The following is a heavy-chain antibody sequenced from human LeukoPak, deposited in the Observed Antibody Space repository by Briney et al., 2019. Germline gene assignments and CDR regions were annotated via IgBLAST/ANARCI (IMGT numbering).Heavy chain of an antibody. CDR1: GYTFTSYG. D-gene: IGHD3-10*01. V-gene: IGHV1-18*01. CDR2: ISAYNGNT. CDR3: ARAYYYGSGSYWIY. Sequence: ASVKVSCKASGYTFTSYGISWVRQAPGQGLEWMGWISAYNGNTNYAQKLQGRVTMTRNTSISTAYMELSSLRSEDTAVYYCARAYYYGSGSYWIYWGQGTLVTVSS. J-gene: IGHJ4*02.